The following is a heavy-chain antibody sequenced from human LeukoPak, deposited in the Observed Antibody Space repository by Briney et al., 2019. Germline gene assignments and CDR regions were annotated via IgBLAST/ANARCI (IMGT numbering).Heavy chain of an antibody. V-gene: IGHV1-2*06. D-gene: IGHD3-10*01. CDR3: ARRPMVRGVSLFGDDY. CDR1: GYTFTGYY. J-gene: IGHJ4*02. CDR2: INPNSGGT. Sequence: ASVKVSFKASGYTFTGYYMHWVRQAPGQGLEWMGRINPNSGGTNYAQKFQGRVTMTRDTSISTAYMELSRLRSDDTAVYYCARRPMVRGVSLFGDDYWGQGTLVTVSS.